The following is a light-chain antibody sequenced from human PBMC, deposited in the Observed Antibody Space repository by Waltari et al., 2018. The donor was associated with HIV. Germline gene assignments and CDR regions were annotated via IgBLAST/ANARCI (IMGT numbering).Light chain of an antibody. CDR2: DVI. Sequence: QSALTQPPSASGSPGQSVTLSCTGTSSDVGGYTYVSWHQQHPGKAPKLMIYDVIKGPSGVPVRFSGSKSGNTASLTVSGLQPEDEADYYCSSHAGSKVVFGGGTRLTVL. CDR1: SSDVGGYTY. V-gene: IGLV2-8*01. CDR3: SSHAGSKVV. J-gene: IGLJ2*01.